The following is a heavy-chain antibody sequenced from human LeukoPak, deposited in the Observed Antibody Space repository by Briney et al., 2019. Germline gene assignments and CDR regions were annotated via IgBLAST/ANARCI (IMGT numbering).Heavy chain of an antibody. J-gene: IGHJ4*02. Sequence: AGGSLRLSCAASGFTFSSYAMSWVRQAPGKGLERVSAISGSGGSTYYADSVKGRFTISRDNSKNTLYLQMNSLRAEDTAVYYCAKNGGIYDYVWGSYRYYFDYWGQGTLVTVSS. V-gene: IGHV3-23*01. CDR2: ISGSGGST. D-gene: IGHD3-16*02. CDR1: GFTFSSYA. CDR3: AKNGGIYDYVWGSYRYYFDY.